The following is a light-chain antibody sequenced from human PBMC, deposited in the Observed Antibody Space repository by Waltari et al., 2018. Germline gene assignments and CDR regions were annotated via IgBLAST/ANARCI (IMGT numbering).Light chain of an antibody. CDR2: DVT. CDR3: TSYTRKHTWV. V-gene: IGLV2-14*03. Sequence: QSALTQPASVSGSPGQSITISCSGTSSDIGGYDYVSWYQQYPGIAPKLIIYDVTNRPSGVSNRFSGSKSGYTASLTISGLQVADEAHYYCTSYTRKHTWVFGGGTKVTVL. CDR1: SSDIGGYDY. J-gene: IGLJ3*02.